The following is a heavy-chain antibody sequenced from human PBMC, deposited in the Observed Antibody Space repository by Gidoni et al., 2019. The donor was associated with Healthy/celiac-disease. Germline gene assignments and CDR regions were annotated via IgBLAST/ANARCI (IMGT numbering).Heavy chain of an antibody. V-gene: IGHV1-69*08. CDR2: IIPILGIA. D-gene: IGHD3-22*01. Sequence: QLQLFESGSEVQKPGSSVTVACQASAGTFRSSNVSWVRQAPGRGREWMGRIIPILGIANYAQKVQGRVTITGDKSTSTAYMELSSLRAEDTAVYYCARDLDYYDSRALDIWGQGTMVTVSS. CDR3: ARDLDYYDSRALDI. J-gene: IGHJ3*02. CDR1: AGTFRSSN.